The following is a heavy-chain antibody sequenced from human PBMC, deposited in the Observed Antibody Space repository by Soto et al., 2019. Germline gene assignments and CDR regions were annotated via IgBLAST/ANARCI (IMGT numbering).Heavy chain of an antibody. Sequence: ASVKVSCKASGGTFSSYTISWVRQAPGQGLEWMGRIIPILGIANYAQKFQGRVTITADKSTSTAYMELSSLRSEDTAVYYCARARDDYGIDAFDIWGQGTMVTVSS. CDR2: IIPILGIA. J-gene: IGHJ3*02. CDR1: GGTFSSYT. V-gene: IGHV1-69*02. D-gene: IGHD4-17*01. CDR3: ARARDDYGIDAFDI.